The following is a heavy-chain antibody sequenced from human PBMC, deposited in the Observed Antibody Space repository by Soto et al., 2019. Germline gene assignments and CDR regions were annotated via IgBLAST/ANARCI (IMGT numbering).Heavy chain of an antibody. D-gene: IGHD2-8*02. CDR1: GASITGSFC. V-gene: IGHV4-4*07. CDR3: ARGMTPPGAPAWYYFDS. Sequence: PSETLSLTCTVSGASITGSFCWSWIRQPAGKGLEWIGRFSLSGTTNYNPSLRSRVTMSADVSENQFSLRPTPVTAADTALYYCARGMTPPGAPAWYYFDSWGQGTLVTVSS. CDR2: FSLSGTT. J-gene: IGHJ4*02.